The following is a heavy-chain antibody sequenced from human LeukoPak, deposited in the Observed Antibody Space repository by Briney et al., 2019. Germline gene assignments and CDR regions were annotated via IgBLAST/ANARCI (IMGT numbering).Heavy chain of an antibody. D-gene: IGHD2-15*01. Sequence: PGGSLRLSCAASGFTFSSDAMSWVRPAPGKGLEGVSGISGSGGSTHYADAVKDRCTISRDNSKNTLYLQMNSLRAEDTAVYYCAKETVVVVAATPDAFDIWGQGTMVTVSS. V-gene: IGHV3-23*01. CDR3: AKETVVVVAATPDAFDI. CDR1: GFTFSSDA. CDR2: ISGSGGST. J-gene: IGHJ3*02.